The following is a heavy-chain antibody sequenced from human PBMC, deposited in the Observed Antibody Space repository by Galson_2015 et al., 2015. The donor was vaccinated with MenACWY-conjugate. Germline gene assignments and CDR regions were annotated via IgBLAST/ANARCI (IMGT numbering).Heavy chain of an antibody. D-gene: IGHD2-21*02. J-gene: IGHJ1*01. CDR3: ARALAYCGGDCYSHFQH. CDR2: IIPIFGTA. CDR1: GGTFSSYA. Sequence: QSGAEVKKPGASVKVSCKASGGTFSSYAISWVRQAPGQGLEWMGGIIPIFGTANYAQKFQGRVTITADESTSTAYMELSSLRSEDTAVYYCARALAYCGGDCYSHFQHWGQGTLVTVSS. V-gene: IGHV1-69*13.